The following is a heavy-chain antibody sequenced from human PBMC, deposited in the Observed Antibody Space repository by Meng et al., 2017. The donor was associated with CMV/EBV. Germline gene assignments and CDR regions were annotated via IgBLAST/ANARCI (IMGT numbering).Heavy chain of an antibody. CDR3: AKRSMILAVVDY. D-gene: IGHD3-22*01. Sequence: GGSLRLSCAASGFTFSSYAMSWVRQAPGKGLEWVSVIYSGGSSTYYADSAKGRFTISRDNSKNTLYLQMNSLRAEDTAVYYCAKRSMILAVVDYWGQGTLVTVSS. J-gene: IGHJ4*02. CDR1: GFTFSSYA. V-gene: IGHV3-23*03. CDR2: IYSGGSST.